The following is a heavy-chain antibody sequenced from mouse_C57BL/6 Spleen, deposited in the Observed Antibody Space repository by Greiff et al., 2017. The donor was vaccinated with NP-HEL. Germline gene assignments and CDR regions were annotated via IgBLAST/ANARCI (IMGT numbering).Heavy chain of an antibody. CDR2: INPYNGDT. Sequence: VQLQQSGPELVKPGDSVKISCKASGYSFTGYFMNWVMQSHGKSLEWIGRINPYNGDTFYNQKFKGKATLTVDTSSSTAHMELRSLTSEDSAVYYCARAATVVVRYWYFDVWGTGTTVTVSS. CDR3: ARAATVVVRYWYFDV. V-gene: IGHV1-20*01. CDR1: GYSFTGYF. J-gene: IGHJ1*03. D-gene: IGHD1-1*01.